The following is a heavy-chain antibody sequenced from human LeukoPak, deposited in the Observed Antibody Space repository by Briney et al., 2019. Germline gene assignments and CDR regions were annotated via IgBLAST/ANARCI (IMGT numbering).Heavy chain of an antibody. D-gene: IGHD3-10*01. J-gene: IGHJ3*01. CDR3: AKDSYVSGRPLHTFDV. CDR2: ISGDGAST. CDR1: GFTFAIHA. Sequence: GGSLRLSCAASGFTFAIHAMTWVRQAPGKGLEWVSGISGDGASTQYAESVKGQFTISRDNSQNTLFLQMNSLRVEDTAIYYCAKDSYVSGRPLHTFDVWGQGTMVTVSS. V-gene: IGHV3-23*01.